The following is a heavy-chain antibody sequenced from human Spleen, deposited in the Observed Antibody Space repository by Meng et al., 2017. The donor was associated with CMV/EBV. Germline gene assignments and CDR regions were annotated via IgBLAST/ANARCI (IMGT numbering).Heavy chain of an antibody. CDR1: GFTFDDYG. D-gene: IGHD3-3*02. V-gene: IGHV3-20*04. CDR3: ARDSVASIYYYYGMDV. CDR2: IRWNGETT. J-gene: IGHJ6*02. Sequence: GESLKISCAASGFTFDDYGMSWVRQAPGKGLEWVSGIRWNGETTGYADSVKGRFTISRDNAKNSLYLQMNSLRAEDTAVYYCARDSVASIYYYYGMDVWGQGTTVTVSS.